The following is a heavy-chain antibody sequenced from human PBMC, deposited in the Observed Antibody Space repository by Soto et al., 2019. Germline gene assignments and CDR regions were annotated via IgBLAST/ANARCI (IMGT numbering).Heavy chain of an antibody. Sequence: GGSLRLSCAASGFTFSSYAMHWVRQAPGKGLEWVAVISYDGSNKYYADSVKGRFTISRDNSKNTLYLQMNSLRAEDTTVYYCASSIVGATTNDYWGQGTLVTVSS. CDR1: GFTFSSYA. V-gene: IGHV3-30-3*01. CDR3: ASSIVGATTNDY. CDR2: ISYDGSNK. J-gene: IGHJ4*02. D-gene: IGHD1-26*01.